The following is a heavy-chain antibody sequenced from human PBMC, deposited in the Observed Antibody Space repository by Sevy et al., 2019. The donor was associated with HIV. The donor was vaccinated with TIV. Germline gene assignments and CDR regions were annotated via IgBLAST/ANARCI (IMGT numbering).Heavy chain of an antibody. J-gene: IGHJ4*02. V-gene: IGHV1-18*01. D-gene: IGHD2-2*01. CDR3: ARDKPQGVVIIPGSMWGGVDY. CDR2: ISAYSGDT. CDR1: GYTFKTYG. Sequence: ALVKVSCKTFGYTFKTYGISWVRQAPGQGLEWMGWISAYSGDTNFAQKFQGRVTMTTDTSTSTAYMELSSLRSDDTAVYFCARDKPQGVVIIPGSMWGGVDYWGQGTVVTVSS.